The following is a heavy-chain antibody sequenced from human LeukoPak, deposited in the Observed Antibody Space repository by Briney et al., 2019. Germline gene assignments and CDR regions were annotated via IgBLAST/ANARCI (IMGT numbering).Heavy chain of an antibody. CDR1: GGSFSGYY. CDR2: INHSGST. D-gene: IGHD3-3*01. V-gene: IGHV4-34*01. Sequence: SETLSLTCAVYGGSFSGYYWSWIRQPPGKGLEWIGEINHSGSTNYNPSLKSRVTISVDTSKNQFSLKLSSVTAADTAVYYCARGHPLYDFWSGYYYFDYWGQGTLVTVSS. CDR3: ARGHPLYDFWSGYYYFDY. J-gene: IGHJ4*02.